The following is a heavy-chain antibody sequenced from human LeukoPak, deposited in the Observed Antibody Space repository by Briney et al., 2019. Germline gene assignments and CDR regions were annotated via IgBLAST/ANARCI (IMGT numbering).Heavy chain of an antibody. V-gene: IGHV3-23*01. CDR3: AKYYDFWSGYVSPPDYYYYYGMDV. CDR1: GFTFSSYA. Sequence: GESLRLSCAASGFTFSSYAMSWVRQAPGKGLEWVSAISGSGGSTYYADSVKGRFTISRDNSKNTLYLQMNSLRAEDTAVYYCAKYYDFWSGYVSPPDYYYYYGMDVWGQGTTVTVSS. D-gene: IGHD3-3*01. CDR2: ISGSGGST. J-gene: IGHJ6*02.